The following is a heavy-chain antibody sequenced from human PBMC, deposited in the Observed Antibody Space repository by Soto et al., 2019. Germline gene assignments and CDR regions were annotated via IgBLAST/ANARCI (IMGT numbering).Heavy chain of an antibody. J-gene: IGHJ4*02. Sequence: EVQLVESGGGLVQPGRSLRLSCAASGFTFDDYAMHWVRQAPGKGLEWVSGSSWNSGSIGYADSVKGRFTISRDNAKNSLYLQMTSLRAEDTALYYCSKGSVAGSFDYWGQGTLVTVSS. CDR2: SSWNSGSI. CDR3: SKGSVAGSFDY. V-gene: IGHV3-9*01. CDR1: GFTFDDYA. D-gene: IGHD6-19*01.